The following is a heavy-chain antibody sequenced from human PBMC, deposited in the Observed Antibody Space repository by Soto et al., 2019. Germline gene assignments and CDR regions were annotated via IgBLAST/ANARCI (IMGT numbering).Heavy chain of an antibody. CDR1: GFTFSDHY. CDR3: HCSGGSCYSKHQGLTLG. J-gene: IGHJ4*02. V-gene: IGHV3-72*01. Sequence: EVQLVDSGGGLVQAGGSLRLSCAASGFTFSDHYMDWVRQAPGKGLEWVGRSRNKANSYTTVYAASVEGRFTISRDDSKNSLYLQMNSLKIEDTAVYYCHCSGGSCYSKHQGLTLGWGQGTLVTVSS. CDR2: SRNKANSYTT. D-gene: IGHD2-15*01.